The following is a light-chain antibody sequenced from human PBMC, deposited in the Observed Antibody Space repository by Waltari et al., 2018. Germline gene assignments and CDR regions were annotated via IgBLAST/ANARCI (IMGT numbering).Light chain of an antibody. Sequence: DIQMTQSPSSLSASMGERVTISCQASQDISNNLHWYQQKPGQAPKLLIYAASNLQTGVSSRFSGSGSGTHFSLTISSLQPEDVATYYCQQYYSTPRTFGQGTKVEIK. V-gene: IGKV1-33*01. CDR2: AAS. CDR1: QDISNN. CDR3: QQYYSTPRT. J-gene: IGKJ1*01.